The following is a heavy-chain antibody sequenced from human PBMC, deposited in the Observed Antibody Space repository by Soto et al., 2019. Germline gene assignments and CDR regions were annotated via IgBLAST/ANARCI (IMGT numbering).Heavy chain of an antibody. CDR2: INPNNDDT. Sequence: ASVKASCKASAYIFTDYYIHWVRQAPGQGLEWMGWINPNNDDTRYAQKFRGRVTVTMDTSISTAYMDLTRLTSDDTAVYYCARDSAAGAGIGWDYWGQGTLVTVSS. V-gene: IGHV1-2*02. CDR1: AYIFTDYY. J-gene: IGHJ4*01. CDR3: ARDSAAGAGIGWDY. D-gene: IGHD6-13*01.